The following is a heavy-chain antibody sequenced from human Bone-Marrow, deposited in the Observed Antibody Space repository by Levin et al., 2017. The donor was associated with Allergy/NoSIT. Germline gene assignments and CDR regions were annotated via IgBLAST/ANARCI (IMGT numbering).Heavy chain of an antibody. CDR1: GFIFSSYS. V-gene: IGHV3-21*01. J-gene: IGHJ4*02. CDR2: INSDSNRI. CDR3: AQQTPCSSTTC. D-gene: IGHD2-2*01. Sequence: GESLKISCAASGFIFSSYSMNWVRQAPGKGLEWVSSINSDSNRILYADSVKGRFTISRDNVKDSLYLQMNSLRAEDTAVYYCAQQTPCSSTTCWGQGSLVIVSS.